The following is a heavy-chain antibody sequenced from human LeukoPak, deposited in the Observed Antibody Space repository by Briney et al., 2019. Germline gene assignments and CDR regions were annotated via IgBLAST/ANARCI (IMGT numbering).Heavy chain of an antibody. J-gene: IGHJ1*01. CDR1: GYTFTSYY. D-gene: IGHD3-22*01. CDR2: INPSGGST. V-gene: IGHV1-46*01. Sequence: LWASVKVSRKASGYTFTSYYMHWVRQAPGQGLEWMGIINPSGGSTSYAQKFQGRVTMTRDTSTSTVYMELSSLRSEDTAVYYCARDTNRYYYDSSGPFQHWGQGTLVTVSS. CDR3: ARDTNRYYYDSSGPFQH.